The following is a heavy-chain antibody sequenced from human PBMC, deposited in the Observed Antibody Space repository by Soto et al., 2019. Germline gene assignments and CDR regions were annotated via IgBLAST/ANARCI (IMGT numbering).Heavy chain of an antibody. Sequence: QVQLVQSGAEVKKPGASVKVSCKTSGYTFTSFGINWVRQAPGQGLEWMGWISAYDGHTNYAQNLQGRVTMTTDTSTRTAYMELRSLRSDDTAVYYCAKGPLYHYGLAVWGQGTTVTVSS. V-gene: IGHV1-18*01. CDR2: ISAYDGHT. CDR1: GYTFTSFG. J-gene: IGHJ6*02. CDR3: AKGPLYHYGLAV.